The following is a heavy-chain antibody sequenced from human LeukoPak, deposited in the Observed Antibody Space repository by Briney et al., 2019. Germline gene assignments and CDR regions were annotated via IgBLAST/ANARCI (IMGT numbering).Heavy chain of an antibody. J-gene: IGHJ5*02. CDR3: ASEDSSSWYPTWFDP. CDR2: INPNSGGT. CDR1: GYTFTGYY. Sequence: ASVTVSCKASGYTFTGYYMHWVRQAPGQGLEWMGWINPNSGGTNYAQKFQGRVTMTRDTSISTAYMELSRLRSDDTAVYYCASEDSSSWYPTWFDPWGQGTQVTVSS. V-gene: IGHV1-2*02. D-gene: IGHD6-13*01.